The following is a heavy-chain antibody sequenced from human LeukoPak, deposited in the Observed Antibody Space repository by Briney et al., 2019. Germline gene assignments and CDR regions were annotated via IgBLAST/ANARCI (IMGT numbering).Heavy chain of an antibody. D-gene: IGHD2-2*01. Sequence: GGSLRLSCAASGFTFVDYAMHWVRQAPGKGLEWVSGISWNSGSIGYADSVKGRFTISRDNAKNSLYLQMNSLRAEDTALYYCAKGRDKYQLLSKNWFDPWGQGTLVTVSS. CDR2: ISWNSGSI. J-gene: IGHJ5*02. CDR1: GFTFVDYA. CDR3: AKGRDKYQLLSKNWFDP. V-gene: IGHV3-9*01.